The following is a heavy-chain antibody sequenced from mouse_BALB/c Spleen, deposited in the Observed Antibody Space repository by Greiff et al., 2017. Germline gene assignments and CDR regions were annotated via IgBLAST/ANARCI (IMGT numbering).Heavy chain of an antibody. J-gene: IGHJ4*01. CDR1: GFTFSSFG. CDR2: ISSGSSTI. CDR3: ARDYRYGYYAMDY. D-gene: IGHD2-14*01. V-gene: IGHV5-17*02. Sequence: DVKLVESGGGLVQPGGSRKLSCAASGFTFSSFGMHWVRQAPEKGLEWVAYISSGSSTIYYADTVKGRFTISRDNPKNTLFLQMTSLRSEDTAMYYCARDYRYGYYAMDYWGQGTSVTVSS.